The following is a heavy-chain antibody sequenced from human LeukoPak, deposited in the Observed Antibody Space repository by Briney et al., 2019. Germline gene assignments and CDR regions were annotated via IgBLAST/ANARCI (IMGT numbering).Heavy chain of an antibody. CDR3: ARLYSGSYRT. CDR1: GGSISSSSYY. Sequence: PSETLSLTCTVSGGSISSSSYYWGWIRQPPGTGLEWIGSIYYSGSTYYNPSLKSRVTISVDTSKNQFSLKLSSVTAADTAVYYCARLYSGSYRTWGQGTLVTVSS. J-gene: IGHJ5*02. D-gene: IGHD1-26*01. V-gene: IGHV4-39*07. CDR2: IYYSGST.